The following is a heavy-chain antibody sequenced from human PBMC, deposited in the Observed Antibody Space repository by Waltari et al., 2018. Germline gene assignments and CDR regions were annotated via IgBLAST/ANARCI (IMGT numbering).Heavy chain of an antibody. J-gene: IGHJ4*02. CDR3: SVGATAP. CDR2: SRRRAGDYAT. CDR1: GFTLSASA. V-gene: IGHV3-73*01. D-gene: IGHD1-26*01. Sequence: EVQLVESGGGLVQPGGSLKLSCAASGFTLSASAVHWVRQASGKGLEWVGRSRRRAGDYATTYTVSVRGRFTISRDDSKNTAYLQLNSLKTEDTAVYYCSVGATAPWGQGTLVTVSS.